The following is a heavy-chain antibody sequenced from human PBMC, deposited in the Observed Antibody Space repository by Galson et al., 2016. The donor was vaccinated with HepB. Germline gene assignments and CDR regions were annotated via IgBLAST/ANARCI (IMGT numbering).Heavy chain of an antibody. V-gene: IGHV1-69*10. CDR3: ARDSRIGVPSYYYAMDG. CDR1: GGSFSNYA. J-gene: IGHJ6*02. D-gene: IGHD6-19*01. Sequence: SVKVSCKASGGSFSNYAISWVRQAPGQGLEWVGGIIPMLGRTNYAQKFLGRVTITADESTSTAYMELNSLRSEDTAMFFCARDSRIGVPSYYYAMDGWGQGTTVTVSS. CDR2: IIPMLGRT.